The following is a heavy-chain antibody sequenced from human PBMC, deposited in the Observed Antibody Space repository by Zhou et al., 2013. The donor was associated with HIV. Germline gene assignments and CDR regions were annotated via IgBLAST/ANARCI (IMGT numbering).Heavy chain of an antibody. CDR2: IIPIFRTP. CDR3: AREESGGGRNGYKF. V-gene: IGHV1-69*12. CDR1: RGTFNNFA. Sequence: QVRLVQSGAEVKKPGSSVKVSCKASRGTFNNFAYSWVRQAPGQGLEWMGGIIPIFRTPNYAQRFQGRVTITADESTRTVYMELISLRFDDTAIYYCAREESGGGRNGYKFWGQGTLVTVSS. J-gene: IGHJ4*02. D-gene: IGHD3-16*01.